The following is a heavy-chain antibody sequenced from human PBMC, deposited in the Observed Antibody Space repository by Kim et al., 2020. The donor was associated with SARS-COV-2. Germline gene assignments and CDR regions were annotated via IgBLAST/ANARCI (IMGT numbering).Heavy chain of an antibody. D-gene: IGHD6-25*01. CDR3: AKGAEATEIDY. CDR2: T. Sequence: TYYADSVKGRFTISRDNSKNTLYLQMNSRRAEDTAVYYCAKGAEATEIDYWGQGTLVTVSS. V-gene: IGHV3-23*01. J-gene: IGHJ4*02.